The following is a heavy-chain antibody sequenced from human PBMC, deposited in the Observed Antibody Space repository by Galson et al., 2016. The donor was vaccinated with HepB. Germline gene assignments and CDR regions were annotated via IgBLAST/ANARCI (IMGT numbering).Heavy chain of an antibody. CDR2: INAGNGNT. CDR3: ARVRGGSYFKGFFDY. V-gene: IGHV1-3*01. D-gene: IGHD1-26*01. J-gene: IGHJ4*02. CDR1: GYSFTTYA. Sequence: SVKVSCKASGYSFTTYAVHWVRQAPGHSLEWMGWINAGNGNTRYSQNFQGRVSITRDISASAAYMELSSLRSEDTAIYYCARVRGGSYFKGFFDYWDQGTLVTVSS.